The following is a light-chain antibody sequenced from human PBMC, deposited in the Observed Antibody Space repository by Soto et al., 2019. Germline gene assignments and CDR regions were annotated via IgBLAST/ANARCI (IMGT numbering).Light chain of an antibody. V-gene: IGKV4-1*01. CDR3: QQYYSTPPLT. CDR1: QSVLYSSNNKNY. J-gene: IGKJ4*01. CDR2: WAS. Sequence: DIVMTQSPDSLAVSLGERATINCKSSQSVLYSSNNKNYLAWYQQKPGQPPKLLIYWASTREAGVPDRFSGSGSVTAFTLTNSSLQAEDVAVYYCQQYYSTPPLTFGGGTKVEIK.